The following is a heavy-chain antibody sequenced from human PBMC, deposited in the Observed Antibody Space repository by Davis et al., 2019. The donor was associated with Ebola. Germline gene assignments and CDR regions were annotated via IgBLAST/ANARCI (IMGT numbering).Heavy chain of an antibody. CDR2: INQYGGEE. CDR1: GFTFSDYW. CDR3: TSPWIATEGTGPV. J-gene: IGHJ6*02. V-gene: IGHV3-7*01. Sequence: GESLKISCAASGFTFSDYWMTWVRQAPGKGLEWVANINQYGGEEYYVDSVKGRFTISRDNAKNSLYLHLHSVRAEDTAVYYCTSPWIATEGTGPVWGQGTTVTVSS. D-gene: IGHD5-24*01.